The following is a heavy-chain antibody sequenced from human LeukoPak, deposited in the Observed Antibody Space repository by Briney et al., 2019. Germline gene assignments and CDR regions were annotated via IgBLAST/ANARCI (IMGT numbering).Heavy chain of an antibody. D-gene: IGHD3-3*01. V-gene: IGHV3-74*01. CDR2: VSRDGNDR. CDR3: VRDWDHYDFDS. J-gene: IGHJ5*01. CDR1: GFTFSGYW. Sequence: GGSLRLSCAASGFTFSGYWMHWVRQAPGKGLVWVSRVSRDGNDRIYADSVKGRLTISRDNAKNTLYLQMNSLRVEDTAVYYCVRDWDHYDFDSWGQGTLVTVSS.